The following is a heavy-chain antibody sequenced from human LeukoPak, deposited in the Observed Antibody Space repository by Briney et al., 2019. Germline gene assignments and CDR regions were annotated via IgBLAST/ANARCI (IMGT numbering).Heavy chain of an antibody. D-gene: IGHD6-19*01. CDR2: ISYDGSNK. Sequence: GGSLRLSCAASGFTFSSYAMHWVRQAPGKGLEWVAVISYDGSNKYYADSVKGRFTISRDNSKNTLYLQMNSLRAEDTAVYYCARDRLAVGSGWFDPWGQGTLVTGPS. V-gene: IGHV3-30-3*01. CDR3: ARDRLAVGSGWFDP. CDR1: GFTFSSYA. J-gene: IGHJ5*02.